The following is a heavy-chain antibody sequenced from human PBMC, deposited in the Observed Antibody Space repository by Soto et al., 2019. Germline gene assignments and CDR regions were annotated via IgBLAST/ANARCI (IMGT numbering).Heavy chain of an antibody. CDR3: ARGFVETAMAFDY. V-gene: IGHV4-31*03. CDR1: GASINSGGYF. CDR2: IHYSGST. J-gene: IGHJ4*02. Sequence: GPGLVKPSQTLSLACSVSGASINSGGYFWSWIRQLPGKGLEWIGYIHYSGSTYYNPSLKSRVVMSMDTSKNDFSLKLSSVTAADTAVFYCARGFVETAMAFDYWGQGALVTVSS. D-gene: IGHD5-18*01.